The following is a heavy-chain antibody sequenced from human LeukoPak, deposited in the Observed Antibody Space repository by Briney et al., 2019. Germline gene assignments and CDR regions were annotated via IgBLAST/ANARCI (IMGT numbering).Heavy chain of an antibody. CDR2: ISAYNGNT. J-gene: IGHJ3*02. D-gene: IGHD3-22*01. V-gene: IGHV1-18*01. CDR1: GYTFTSYG. CDR3: ARESSTYYYDSSGYYSAGAFDI. Sequence: ASVKVSCKASGYTFTSYGISWVRQAPGQGLEWMGWISAYNGNTNYAQKLQGRVTMTTDTSTSTAYMELRSLRSDDTAVYYCARESSTYYYDSSGYYSAGAFDIWGQGTMVTVSS.